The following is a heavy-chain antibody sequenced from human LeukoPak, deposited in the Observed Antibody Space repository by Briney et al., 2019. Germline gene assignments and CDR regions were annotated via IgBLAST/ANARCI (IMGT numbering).Heavy chain of an antibody. J-gene: IGHJ4*02. Sequence: ASETLSLTCTVSGVSISSYYWNWIRQPPGKGLEWIGYIYYSGSTNYNPSLKSRVTISVDTSKNQFSLKLSSVTAADTAVYYCARAAYSGSYHSDYWGQGTLVTVSS. D-gene: IGHD1-26*01. V-gene: IGHV4-59*01. CDR2: IYYSGST. CDR1: GVSISSYY. CDR3: ARAAYSGSYHSDY.